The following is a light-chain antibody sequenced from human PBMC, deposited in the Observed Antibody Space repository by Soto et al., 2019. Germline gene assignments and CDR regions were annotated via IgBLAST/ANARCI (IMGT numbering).Light chain of an antibody. Sequence: EIVLTQSPGTLSLSPGERATLSCRASHSVSSTYLAWYQQKPGQAPRLLIYGASNRATGIPDRFSGSGSGTDFTLTISRLEPEDFAVYYCQQYGSSPPYTFGQGPKLEIK. CDR2: GAS. CDR1: HSVSSTY. V-gene: IGKV3-20*01. J-gene: IGKJ2*01. CDR3: QQYGSSPPYT.